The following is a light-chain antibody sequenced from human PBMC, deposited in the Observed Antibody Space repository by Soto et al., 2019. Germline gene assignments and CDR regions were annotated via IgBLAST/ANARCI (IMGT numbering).Light chain of an antibody. Sequence: DIQLTQSPSFLSASVGDRVSITCRASQDIGSYLAWYQQEPGKAPKLLIYAAYTLQSGVPSRFSGFGSGTEFTLTISNLQPEDFATYYCQQLKSYLTFGPGTRVDI. V-gene: IGKV1-9*01. CDR3: QQLKSYLT. CDR2: AAY. CDR1: QDIGSY. J-gene: IGKJ3*01.